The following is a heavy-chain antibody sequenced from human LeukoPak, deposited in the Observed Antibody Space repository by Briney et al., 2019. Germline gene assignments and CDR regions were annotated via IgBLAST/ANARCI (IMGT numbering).Heavy chain of an antibody. V-gene: IGHV4-59*12. D-gene: IGHD1-26*01. J-gene: IGHJ4*02. CDR1: GGSISSYY. Sequence: SETLSLTCTVSGGSISSYYWSWIRQPPGKGLEWIGYIYYSGSTNYNPSLKSRVTISVDTSKNQFSLKLSSVTAADTAVYYCAGSRYSGSYYYFDYWGQGTLVTVSS. CDR3: AGSRYSGSYYYFDY. CDR2: IYYSGST.